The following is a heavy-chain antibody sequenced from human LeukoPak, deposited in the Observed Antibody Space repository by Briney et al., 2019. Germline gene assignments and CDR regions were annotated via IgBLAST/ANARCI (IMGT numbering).Heavy chain of an antibody. J-gene: IGHJ4*02. CDR3: ARDQAGRHSDY. D-gene: IGHD6-13*01. Sequence: PGGSLRLSCAASGFTFSSYEMNWVRQAPGKGLEWVSYISSSGSTIYYADSVKGRFTISRDNAENSLYLQMNSLRAEDSAVYYCARDQAGRHSDYWGQGTLVTVSS. V-gene: IGHV3-48*03. CDR1: GFTFSSYE. CDR2: ISSSGSTI.